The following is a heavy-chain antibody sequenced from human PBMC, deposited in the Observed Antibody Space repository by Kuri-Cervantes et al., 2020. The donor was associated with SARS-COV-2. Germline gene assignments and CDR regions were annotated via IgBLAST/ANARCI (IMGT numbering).Heavy chain of an antibody. CDR1: GFTFSGSA. D-gene: IGHD2-8*01. CDR3: TRQGVDY. CDR2: IRSKANSYAT. V-gene: IGHV3-73*01. Sequence: LTCAASGFTFSGSAMHWVRQASGKGLEWVGRIRSKANSYATAYAASVKGRFTISRDDSKNTAYLQMNSLKTEDTAVYYCTRQGVDYWGQGTLVTVSS. J-gene: IGHJ4*02.